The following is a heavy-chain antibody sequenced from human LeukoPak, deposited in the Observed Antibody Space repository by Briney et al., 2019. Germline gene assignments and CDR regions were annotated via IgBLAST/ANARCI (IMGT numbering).Heavy chain of an antibody. CDR3: AKGYGFTNWFDP. D-gene: IGHD3-10*01. V-gene: IGHV3-23*01. J-gene: IGHJ5*02. CDR1: GFIFSEYY. Sequence: GGSLRLSCAATGFIFSEYYMSWLRDAPGEAVEWVSVISGSGGSTYYADSVKGRFTISRDNPTNTLYLQMSSLRAEDTAVYYCAKGYGFTNWFDPWGQGTRVTVSS. CDR2: ISGSGGST.